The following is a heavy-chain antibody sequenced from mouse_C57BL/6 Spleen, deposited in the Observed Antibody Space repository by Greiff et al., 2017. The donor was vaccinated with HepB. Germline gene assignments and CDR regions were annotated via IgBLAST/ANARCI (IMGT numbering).Heavy chain of an antibody. CDR2: ISYDGSN. CDR1: GYSITSGYY. V-gene: IGHV3-6*01. D-gene: IGHD1-1*01. Sequence: EVKLVESGPGLVKPSQSLSLTCSVTGYSITSGYYWNWIRQFPGNKLEWMGYISYDGSNNYNPSLKNRISITRDTSKNQFFLKLNSVTTEDTATYYCARGGGDYGSSLYGYFDVWGTGTTVTVSS. J-gene: IGHJ1*03. CDR3: ARGGGDYGSSLYGYFDV.